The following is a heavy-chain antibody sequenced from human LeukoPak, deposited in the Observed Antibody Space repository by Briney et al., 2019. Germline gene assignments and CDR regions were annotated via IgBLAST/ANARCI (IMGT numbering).Heavy chain of an antibody. V-gene: IGHV4-31*03. CDR1: GGSISSGGYY. CDR2: IYYSGST. J-gene: IGHJ4*02. Sequence: SETLSLTCTVSGGSISSGGYYWSWIRQHPGKGLEWIGYIYYSGSTYYNPSLKSRVTISVDTSKNQFSLKLSSVTAADTAVYYCARRLRHGYGGWYFDYWGQGTLVTVSS. D-gene: IGHD5-12*01. CDR3: ARRLRHGYGGWYFDY.